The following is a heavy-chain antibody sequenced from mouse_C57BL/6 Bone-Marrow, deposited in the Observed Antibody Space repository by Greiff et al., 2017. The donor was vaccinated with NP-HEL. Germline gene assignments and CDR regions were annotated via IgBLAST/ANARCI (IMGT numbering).Heavy chain of an antibody. CDR2: IHPNSGST. Sequence: VQLQQSGAELVKPGASVKLSCKASGYTFTSYWMHWVKQRPGQGLEWIGMIHPNSGSTNYNEKFKSKATLTVDKSSSTAYMQLSSLTSEDSAVYYCARELNWDGAMDYWGQGTSVTVSS. J-gene: IGHJ4*01. V-gene: IGHV1-64*01. D-gene: IGHD4-1*02. CDR1: GYTFTSYW. CDR3: ARELNWDGAMDY.